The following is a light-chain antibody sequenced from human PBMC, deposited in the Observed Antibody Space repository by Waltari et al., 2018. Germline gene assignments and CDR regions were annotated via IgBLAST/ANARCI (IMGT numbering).Light chain of an antibody. V-gene: IGKV3-15*01. CDR1: QSVSSA. J-gene: IGKJ1*01. Sequence: EVMMTQSPATLSVSPGERATLSCRASQSVSSALAWYQQKAGQAPRLLIYAASTRATGIPARFSGSGSGTEFTLTISSLQSEDFAVYYCQQYNSWPRTFGLGTKVETK. CDR3: QQYNSWPRT. CDR2: AAS.